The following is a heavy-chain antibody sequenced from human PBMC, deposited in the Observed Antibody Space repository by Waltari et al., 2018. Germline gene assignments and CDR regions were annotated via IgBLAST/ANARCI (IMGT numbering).Heavy chain of an antibody. CDR2: VYYNGNT. Sequence: QLQLQESGPGQVKPSETLSLTCTVSGVSMDDSSYYWGWIRQPPGKGLEWIGSVYYNGNTHHNPSLKSRVTVSGDTSKNQFSLMLNSVTAADTAVYYRVRHRLAWYFDLWGRGTLVTVSS. V-gene: IGHV4-39*01. CDR3: VRHRLAWYFDL. D-gene: IGHD6-19*01. J-gene: IGHJ2*01. CDR1: GVSMDDSSYY.